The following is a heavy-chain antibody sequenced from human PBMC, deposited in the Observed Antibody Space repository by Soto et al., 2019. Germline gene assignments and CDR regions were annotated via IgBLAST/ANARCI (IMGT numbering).Heavy chain of an antibody. CDR3: ARDYFPPTDGAGSAP. D-gene: IGHD2-21*02. J-gene: IGHJ5*02. Sequence: SETLSLTCTVSSGSISGYYWSWIRQPPGEGLEWIGYIYYTGSTHYNPSLRSRATISVDTSNNQFFLKLSSVTAADTAIYYCARDYFPPTDGAGSAPGGQGALVPVSS. CDR2: IYYTGST. V-gene: IGHV4-59*01. CDR1: SGSISGYY.